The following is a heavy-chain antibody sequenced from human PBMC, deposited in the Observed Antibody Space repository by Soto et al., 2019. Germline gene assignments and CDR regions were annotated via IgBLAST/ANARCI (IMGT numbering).Heavy chain of an antibody. CDR1: GFTFSTYS. J-gene: IGHJ4*02. CDR3: ARERGSGWTFDY. D-gene: IGHD6-19*01. Sequence: EVQLGESGGDLVQPGGSLRLSCAASGFTFSTYSMNWVRQAPGKGLEWVASISSSSTIYYADSVKGRFTISRDNVQNSLYLQMHSLRAEDTAVYYCARERGSGWTFDYWGQGTLVTVSS. CDR2: ISSSSTI. V-gene: IGHV3-48*01.